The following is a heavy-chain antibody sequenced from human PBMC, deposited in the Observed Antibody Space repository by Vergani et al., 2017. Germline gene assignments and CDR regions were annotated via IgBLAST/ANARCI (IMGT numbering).Heavy chain of an antibody. D-gene: IGHD3-10*01. CDR2: ISWNSGSI. V-gene: IGHV3-9*01. J-gene: IGHJ4*02. Sequence: EVQLVESGGGLVQPGRSLRLSCAASGFTFDDYAMHWVRQAPGKGLEWVSGISWNSGSIGYADSVKGRFTISRDNAKNSLYLQMNSLRAEDTAVYYCAREFHYYGSGSYYIDYWGQGTLVTVSS. CDR1: GFTFDDYA. CDR3: AREFHYYGSGSYYIDY.